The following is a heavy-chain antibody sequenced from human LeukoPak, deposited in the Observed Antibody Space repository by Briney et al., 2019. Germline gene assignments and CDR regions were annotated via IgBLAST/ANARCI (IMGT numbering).Heavy chain of an antibody. J-gene: IGHJ3*02. CDR2: IYPGDSDT. CDR3: ATGLSGSYLPGAFDI. V-gene: IGHV5-51*01. D-gene: IGHD3-10*01. Sequence: GESLKISFKGSGYRFTSYWIGWVRPMPGKGLEWVGIIYPGDSDTRYSPSFQGQVTISADKSISTAYLQWSSLRASDTAMYYCATGLSGSYLPGAFDIWGQGTMVTVSS. CDR1: GYRFTSYW.